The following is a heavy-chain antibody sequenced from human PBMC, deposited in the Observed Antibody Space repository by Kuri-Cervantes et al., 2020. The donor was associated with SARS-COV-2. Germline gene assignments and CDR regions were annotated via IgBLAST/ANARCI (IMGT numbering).Heavy chain of an antibody. CDR3: ASSPESGPYYYYYGMDV. D-gene: IGHD6-25*01. V-gene: IGHV1-69*06. CDR2: IIPIFGTA. CDR1: GGTFSSYA. Sequence: SVKVSCMASGGTFSSYAISWVRQAPGQGLEWMGGIIPIFGTANYAQKFQGRVTITADKSTSTAYMELSSLRSEDTAVYYCASSPESGPYYYYYGMDVWGQGTTVTVSS. J-gene: IGHJ6*02.